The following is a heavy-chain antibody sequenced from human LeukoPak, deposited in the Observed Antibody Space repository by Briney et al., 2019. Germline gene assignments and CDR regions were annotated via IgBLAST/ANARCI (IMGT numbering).Heavy chain of an antibody. CDR3: ARRGTSSSWADFDY. V-gene: IGHV3-7*05. Sequence: PGGLLRLSSAASGFTFSRYWMCCVPPAPREGGQWVAKIKQDGREKSYVESVKGRFTISRDNAKNSLYLQMNSVGAEDTAVYYCARRGTSSSWADFDYWGQGTLVTVSS. J-gene: IGHJ4*02. CDR2: IKQDGREK. CDR1: GFTFSRYW. D-gene: IGHD6-13*01.